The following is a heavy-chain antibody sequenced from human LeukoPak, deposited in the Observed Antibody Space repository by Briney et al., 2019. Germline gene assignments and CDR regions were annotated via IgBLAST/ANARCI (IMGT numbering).Heavy chain of an antibody. J-gene: IGHJ4*02. CDR1: GFTFSNAW. Sequence: GGSLRLSCAASGFTFSNAWMSWVRQAPGKGLEWVAVISYDGSNKYYADSVKGRFTIPRDNSKNTLYLQMNSLRAEDTAVYYCARDRYSSSSALLDYWGQGTLVTVSS. CDR2: ISYDGSNK. D-gene: IGHD6-6*01. CDR3: ARDRYSSSSALLDY. V-gene: IGHV3-30*03.